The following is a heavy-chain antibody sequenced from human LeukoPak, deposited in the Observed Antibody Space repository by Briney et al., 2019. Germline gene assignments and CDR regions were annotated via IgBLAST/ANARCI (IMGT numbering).Heavy chain of an antibody. CDR2: ISSSSSYI. CDR3: ARDEWGDAFDI. J-gene: IGHJ3*02. D-gene: IGHD1-26*01. CDR1: GFTFSSYN. V-gene: IGHV3-21*01. Sequence: GGSLRPSCAASGFTFSSYNMNWVRQAPGKGLEWVSSISSSSSYIHSADSVRGRFTISTDNAKNSLFLQMNSLRAEDTAVYYCARDEWGDAFDIWGQGTMVTVFS.